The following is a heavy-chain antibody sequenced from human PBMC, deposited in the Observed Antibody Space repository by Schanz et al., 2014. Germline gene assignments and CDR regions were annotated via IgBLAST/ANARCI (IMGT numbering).Heavy chain of an antibody. CDR3: ARFVGPSFYYGMDV. V-gene: IGHV4-31*03. J-gene: IGHJ6*02. CDR1: GDSMSSGGYY. D-gene: IGHD3-16*01. CDR2: IYDSGNT. Sequence: QVQLQESGPGLVKPSQTLSLTCNVSGDSMSSGGYYWNWIRQHPGKGLEWIGYIYDSGNTYYNPSLKRRVTMSIDTSEKQFSLNLRSVTGADTAVYYCARFVGPSFYYGMDVWGQGTTVTVSS.